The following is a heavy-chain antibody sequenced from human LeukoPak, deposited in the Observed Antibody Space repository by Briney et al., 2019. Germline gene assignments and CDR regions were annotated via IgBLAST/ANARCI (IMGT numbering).Heavy chain of an antibody. Sequence: GGSLRLSCAASGFTFSSYAKTWVRQAPGKGLEWVSAISGSGGSTYYADSVKGRFTISRDNSKNTLYLQMNSLKTEDTAVYYCTLRGTTGTNDAFDIWGQGTMVTVSS. CDR1: GFTFSSYA. CDR3: TLRGTTGTNDAFDI. CDR2: ISGSGGST. V-gene: IGHV3-23*01. J-gene: IGHJ3*02. D-gene: IGHD1-1*01.